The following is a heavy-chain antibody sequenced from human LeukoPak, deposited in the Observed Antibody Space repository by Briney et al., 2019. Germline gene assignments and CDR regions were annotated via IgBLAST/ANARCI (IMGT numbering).Heavy chain of an antibody. V-gene: IGHV4-59*01. CDR1: GGSISIYY. CDR3: ARGKNYYGSGSDPSDY. Sequence: SETLSLTCTVSGGSISIYYWSWIRQPPGKGLEWIGYFYYSGSTNYNPSLKSRATISVDTSKNQFSLRLSSVTAADTAVYYCARGKNYYGSGSDPSDYWGQGTLVTVSS. D-gene: IGHD3-10*01. CDR2: FYYSGST. J-gene: IGHJ4*02.